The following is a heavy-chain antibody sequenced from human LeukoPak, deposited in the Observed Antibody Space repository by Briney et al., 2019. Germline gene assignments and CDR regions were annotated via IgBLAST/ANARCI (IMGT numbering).Heavy chain of an antibody. Sequence: SVKVSCKASGGTFSSYAISWVRQAPGQGLEWMGGIIPIFGTANYAQKFQGRVTITADESTSTAYMELSSLRSEDTAVYYCAREAYDYDSSGYLDYWGQGTPVTVSS. J-gene: IGHJ4*02. D-gene: IGHD3-22*01. CDR3: AREAYDYDSSGYLDY. V-gene: IGHV1-69*01. CDR1: GGTFSSYA. CDR2: IIPIFGTA.